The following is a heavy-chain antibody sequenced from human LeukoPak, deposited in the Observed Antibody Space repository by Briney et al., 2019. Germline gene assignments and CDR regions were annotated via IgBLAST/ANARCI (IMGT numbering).Heavy chain of an antibody. J-gene: IGHJ4*02. D-gene: IGHD3-22*01. CDR2: ISTNGGST. CDR3: AKRGVVIRVILVGFHKEAYYFDS. V-gene: IGHV3-64*01. Sequence: AGGSLRLSCAASGFTFSTYAMHWLRQAPGKGLEYVSAISTNGGSTYYANSVKGRFTISRDNSKNTLYLQMGSLRAEDMAVYYCAKRGVVIRVILVGFHKEAYYFDSWGQGALVTVSS. CDR1: GFTFSTYA.